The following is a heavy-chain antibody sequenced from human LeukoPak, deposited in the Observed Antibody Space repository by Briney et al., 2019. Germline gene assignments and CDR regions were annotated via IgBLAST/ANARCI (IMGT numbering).Heavy chain of an antibody. CDR1: GFTFSSYA. Sequence: GRSLRLSCAASGFTFSSYAMHWVRQAPGKGLEWVAVISYDGSNKYYADSVKGRFTISRDNSKNTLYLQMNSLRAEDTAVYYCARVLVSQWLAYLNWFDPWGQGTLVTVSS. CDR2: ISYDGSNK. J-gene: IGHJ5*02. D-gene: IGHD6-19*01. CDR3: ARVLVSQWLAYLNWFDP. V-gene: IGHV3-30*04.